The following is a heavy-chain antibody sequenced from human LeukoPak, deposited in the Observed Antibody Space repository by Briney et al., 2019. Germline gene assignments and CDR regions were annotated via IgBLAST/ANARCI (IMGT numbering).Heavy chain of an antibody. V-gene: IGHV3-11*04. Sequence: GGSLKLSCAASGFTCSDYYMSWIHQAPGKGLEWGSYISSSGSTIYYADSVKGRFTISRDNAKNSLYLQMNSLRAEDTAVYYCARLLTGAFDIWGQGTMVTVSS. CDR1: GFTCSDYY. CDR3: ARLLTGAFDI. J-gene: IGHJ3*02. CDR2: ISSSGSTI. D-gene: IGHD1-14*01.